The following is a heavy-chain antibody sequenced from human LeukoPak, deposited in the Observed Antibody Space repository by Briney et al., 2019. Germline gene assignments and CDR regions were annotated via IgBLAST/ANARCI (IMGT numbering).Heavy chain of an antibody. CDR1: GVSISSTTSY. CDR3: AHQPSGSYSIDY. V-gene: IGHV4-39*01. CDR2: FYYSGST. J-gene: IGHJ4*02. D-gene: IGHD1-26*01. Sequence: SETLSLTCTVSGVSISSTTSYWGWIRQPPGKGLEWVGSFYYSGSTSFNPSLKSGVTISADMSKNQFSPKLSSVTAADTAVYYCAHQPSGSYSIDYWGQGTLVTVSS.